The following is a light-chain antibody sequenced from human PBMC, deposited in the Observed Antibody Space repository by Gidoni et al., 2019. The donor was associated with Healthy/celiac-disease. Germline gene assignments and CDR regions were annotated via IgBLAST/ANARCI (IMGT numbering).Light chain of an antibody. J-gene: IGLJ2*01. CDR2: QDT. Sequence: SYELTQPPSVSVSPGQTASITCSGDTLGDKYACWYQQKSGQSPVLVIYQDTKRPSGIPERFSGSNSGNTATLTISGTQAIDEADYYCQAWDSSTVVFGGGTKLTVL. CDR1: TLGDKY. CDR3: QAWDSSTVV. V-gene: IGLV3-1*01.